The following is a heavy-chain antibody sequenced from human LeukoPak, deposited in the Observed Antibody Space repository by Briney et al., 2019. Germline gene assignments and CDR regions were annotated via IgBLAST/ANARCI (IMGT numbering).Heavy chain of an antibody. V-gene: IGHV4-39*01. Sequence: PSETLSLTCTVSGGSISSSSYYWGWIRQPPGKGLEWIGSIYHSGSTYYNPSLKSRVTISVDTSKNQFSLKLSSVTAADTAVYYCASHVYYDILTGYYKGYYFDYWGQGTLVTVSS. CDR1: GGSISSSSYY. CDR2: IYHSGST. D-gene: IGHD3-9*01. J-gene: IGHJ4*02. CDR3: ASHVYYDILTGYYKGYYFDY.